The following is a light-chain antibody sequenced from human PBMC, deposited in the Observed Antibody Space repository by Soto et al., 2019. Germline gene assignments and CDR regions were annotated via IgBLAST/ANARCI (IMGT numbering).Light chain of an antibody. J-gene: IGLJ1*01. Sequence: QSALTQPRSVSGSPGHSVTISCTGTSSDVGGYSYVSWYQQHPGKAPKLMISDVSKRPSGVPDRFSGSKFGNTASLTISGRQAEDEADYYCCSYAGACTYVFGSGTKVTVL. V-gene: IGLV2-11*01. CDR1: SSDVGGYSY. CDR3: CSYAGACTYV. CDR2: DVS.